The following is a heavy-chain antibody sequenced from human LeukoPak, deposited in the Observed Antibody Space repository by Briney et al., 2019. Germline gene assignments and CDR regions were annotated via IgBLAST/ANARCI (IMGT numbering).Heavy chain of an antibody. CDR2: IYTNENT. CDR1: SGSISIYY. CDR3: ARSSDSSGYYGGGIIDY. J-gene: IGHJ4*02. D-gene: IGHD6-19*01. V-gene: IGHV4-4*07. Sequence: PSETLSLTCTVSSGSISIYYWNWIRQPAGKGLEWIGRIYTNENTFFNPSLKSRVTMSVDTSKNQFSLQLTSVTAADAAVYYCARSSDSSGYYGGGIIDYWGQGTLVTVSS.